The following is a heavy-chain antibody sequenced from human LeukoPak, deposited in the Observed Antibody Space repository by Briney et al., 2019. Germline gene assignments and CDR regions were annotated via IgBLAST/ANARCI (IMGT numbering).Heavy chain of an antibody. V-gene: IGHV4-4*07. CDR1: GVSINNYY. CDR2: IYTRGST. D-gene: IGHD2-15*01. J-gene: IGHJ3*02. CDR3: ARGRYCSADICSGGDAFDT. Sequence: SETLSLTCTVSGVSINNYYWSWIRQPAGKGLEWIGRIYTRGSTNYNPSLKSRVTMSVDTSKNQFSLKLSSVTAADTAVYYCARGRYCSADICSGGDAFDTWGQGTMVSVSS.